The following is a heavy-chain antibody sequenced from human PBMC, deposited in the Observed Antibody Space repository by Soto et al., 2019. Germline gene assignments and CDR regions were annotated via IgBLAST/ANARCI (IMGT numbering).Heavy chain of an antibody. D-gene: IGHD2-15*01. CDR2: ISAYNGNT. Sequence: ASVKVSCKASGYTLTSYGISWVRQAPGQGLEWMGWISAYNGNTNYAQKLQGRVTMTTDTSTSTAYMELRSLRSDDTAVYYCARDFGYCSGGSCYANPYFDYWGQGTLVTSPQ. V-gene: IGHV1-18*01. J-gene: IGHJ4*02. CDR3: ARDFGYCSGGSCYANPYFDY. CDR1: GYTLTSYG.